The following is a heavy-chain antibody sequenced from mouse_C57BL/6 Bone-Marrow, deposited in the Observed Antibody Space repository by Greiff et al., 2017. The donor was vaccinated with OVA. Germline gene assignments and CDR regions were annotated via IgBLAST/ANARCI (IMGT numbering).Heavy chain of an antibody. CDR2: ICSGSSTI. Sequence: EVMLLESGGGLVKPGGSLKLSCAASGFTFSDYVMHWVRQAPETGLEWVSYICSGSSTIYFSDKVKGRFTFSSDNAQNTLLLQLTSLRSEDAAMYYCATYSNYFFDYWGQGTTLTVSS. CDR1: GFTFSDYV. D-gene: IGHD2-5*01. J-gene: IGHJ2*01. V-gene: IGHV5-17*01. CDR3: ATYSNYFFDY.